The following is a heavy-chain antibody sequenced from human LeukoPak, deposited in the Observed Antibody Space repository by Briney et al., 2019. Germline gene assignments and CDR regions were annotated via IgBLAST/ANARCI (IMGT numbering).Heavy chain of an antibody. J-gene: IGHJ4*02. CDR2: IFSGGST. D-gene: IGHD3-10*01. CDR1: GFTVSSNY. V-gene: IGHV3-66*01. Sequence: GGSLRLSCAASGFTVSSNYMCWVRHAPGGGLEWGSVIFSGGSTYYADSVKGRFTISRDNSKNTVYLQMNSLRAEDTAVYYCARAACISGSYSFGYWGQGTLVTVFS. CDR3: ARAACISGSYSFGY.